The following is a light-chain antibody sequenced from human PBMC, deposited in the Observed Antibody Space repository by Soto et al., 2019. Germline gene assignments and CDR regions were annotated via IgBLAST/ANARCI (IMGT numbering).Light chain of an antibody. CDR1: QNINIW. J-gene: IGKJ1*01. V-gene: IGKV1-5*01. CDR2: NAA. Sequence: DIQMTQSPSTLSASVGDRVTITCRASQNINIWLVWYQQKPGKAPKLLIYNAAYLESGVPSRFSGSGSGTEFTLTISSLQPDDFAIYYCQQYNGDSRGFGQGTKVELK. CDR3: QQYNGDSRG.